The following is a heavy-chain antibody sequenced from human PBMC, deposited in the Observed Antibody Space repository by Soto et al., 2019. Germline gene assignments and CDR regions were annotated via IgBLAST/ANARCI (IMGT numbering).Heavy chain of an antibody. Sequence: GGSLRLSCAASGFTFDDYAMHWVRQAPGKGLEWVSGISWNSGSIGYVDSVKGRFTISRDNAKRSLYLQMNSLRAEDTAVYYCAKDRGLVYYYGMDVWGQGTTVTVSS. CDR1: GFTFDDYA. CDR3: AKDRGLVYYYGMDV. J-gene: IGHJ6*02. V-gene: IGHV3-9*01. CDR2: ISWNSGSI. D-gene: IGHD6-6*01.